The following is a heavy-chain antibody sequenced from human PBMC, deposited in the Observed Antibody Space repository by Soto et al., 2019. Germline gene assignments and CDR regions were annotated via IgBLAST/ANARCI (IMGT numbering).Heavy chain of an antibody. J-gene: IGHJ4*02. CDR2: IYHSGSI. CDR1: GGSISSGGYS. CDR3: ARGGYYYDSSGYYDY. V-gene: IGHV4-30-2*01. Sequence: PSETLSLTYAVSGGSISSGGYSWSWIRQPPGKGLEWIGYIYHSGSIYYNPSLKSRVTISVDRSKNQFSLKLSSVTAADTAVYYCARGGYYYDSSGYYDYWGQGTLVTVSS. D-gene: IGHD3-22*01.